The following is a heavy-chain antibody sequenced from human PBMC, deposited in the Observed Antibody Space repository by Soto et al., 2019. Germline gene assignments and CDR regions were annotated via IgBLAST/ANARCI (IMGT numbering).Heavy chain of an antibody. CDR2: INSDGSNI. J-gene: IGHJ4*02. CDR3: ASSATGLYGDYN. D-gene: IGHD4-17*01. Sequence: EVQLVESGGGLVQPGGSLKLSCAASGVTFTNYWIHWVRQAPGKGLVWVSRINSDGSNINYADFVKGRFTISRDNAKTTVYLQMNSLRAEDTAVYFCASSATGLYGDYNWGQGALVTVSS. V-gene: IGHV3-74*01. CDR1: GVTFTNYW.